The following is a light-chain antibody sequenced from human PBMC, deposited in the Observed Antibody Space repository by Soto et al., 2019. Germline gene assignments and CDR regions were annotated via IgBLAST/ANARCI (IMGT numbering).Light chain of an antibody. CDR2: EVS. J-gene: IGLJ3*02. CDR1: TRDVGGFNY. CDR3: SSYTSSSSWV. Sequence: QSALTQTASVSGSPGQSITISCTGTTRDVGGFNYVSWYQHHPGKAPKLMIYEVSNRPSGVSNRFSGSKSGDTAFLTISGLQAEDEADYYCSSYTSSSSWVFGGGTKLTVL. V-gene: IGLV2-14*01.